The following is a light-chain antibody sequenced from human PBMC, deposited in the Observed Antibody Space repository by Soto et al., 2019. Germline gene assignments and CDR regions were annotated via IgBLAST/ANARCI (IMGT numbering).Light chain of an antibody. CDR1: SSDVGGYNY. CDR3: SSYTISNTLV. CDR2: DVS. Sequence: VLTQPASVSGSPGQSITISCTGTSSDVGGYNYVSWYQKYPGKAPKLMIYDVSNRPSGVSNRFSCSKSGNTASLTISGLQAEDEADYYCSSYTISNTLVFGSGTKVTVL. V-gene: IGLV2-14*01. J-gene: IGLJ1*01.